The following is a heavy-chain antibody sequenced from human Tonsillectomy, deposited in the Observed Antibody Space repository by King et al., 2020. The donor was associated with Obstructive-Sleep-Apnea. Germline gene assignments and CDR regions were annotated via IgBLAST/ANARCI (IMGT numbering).Heavy chain of an antibody. V-gene: IGHV3-30*04. J-gene: IGHJ4*02. CDR1: GFTFSSYA. CDR2: ISYDGSNK. Sequence: VQLVESGGGVVQPGRSLRLSCAASGFTFSSYAMHWVRQAPGKGLEWVAVISYDGSNKYYADSVKGRFTISRDNSKNTLYLQMNSLRAEDTAVYYCASVIDYWGQGTLVTVSS. CDR3: ASVIDY.